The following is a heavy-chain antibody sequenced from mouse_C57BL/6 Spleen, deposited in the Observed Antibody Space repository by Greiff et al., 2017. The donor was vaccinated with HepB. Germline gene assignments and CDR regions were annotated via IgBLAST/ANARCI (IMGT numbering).Heavy chain of an antibody. CDR3: ARRWGTAFDY. D-gene: IGHD1-1*02. CDR1: GYSFTSYY. V-gene: IGHV1-66*01. Sequence: QVQLQQSGPELVKPGASVKISCKASGYSFTSYYIHWVKQRPEQGLEWIGWIYPGSGNTKYNEKFKGKATLTADTSSSTAYMQLSSLTSEDSAVYYCARRWGTAFDYWGQGTTLTVSS. J-gene: IGHJ2*01. CDR2: IYPGSGNT.